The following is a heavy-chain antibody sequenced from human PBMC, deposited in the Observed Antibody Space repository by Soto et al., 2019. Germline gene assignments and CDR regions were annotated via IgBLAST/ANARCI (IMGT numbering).Heavy chain of an antibody. CDR2: ISGSGGST. CDR3: AKRDSSGWPYFFDY. CDR1: GFTFSGYA. J-gene: IGHJ4*02. D-gene: IGHD6-19*01. V-gene: IGHV3-23*01. Sequence: GGSLRLSCAASGFTFSGYAMSWVRQAPGKGLEWVSAISGSGGSTYYADSVKGRFTISRDISKNTLYLQMDSLRAEDTAVYYCAKRDSSGWPYFFDYWGQGTLVTVSS.